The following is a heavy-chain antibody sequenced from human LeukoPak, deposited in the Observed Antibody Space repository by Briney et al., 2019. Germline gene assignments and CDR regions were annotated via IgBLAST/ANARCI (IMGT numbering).Heavy chain of an antibody. J-gene: IGHJ3*01. CDR3: ARRDTLTGKPYDF. Sequence: SQTLSLTCTVSGGSISSGGYYWSWIRQHPGKGLEWIGYIYYSGSTYYNPSLKSRVTISVDTSKNQFSLKLGSVTAADTAVYYCARRDTLTGKPYDFWGQGTMVTVSS. CDR2: IYYSGST. D-gene: IGHD3-10*01. V-gene: IGHV4-31*03. CDR1: GGSISSGGYY.